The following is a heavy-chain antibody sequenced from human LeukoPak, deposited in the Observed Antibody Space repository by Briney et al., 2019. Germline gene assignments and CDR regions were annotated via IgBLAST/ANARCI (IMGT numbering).Heavy chain of an antibody. CDR2: IIPIFGIA. J-gene: IGHJ2*01. V-gene: IGHV1-69*04. CDR3: ARDVSVAGTEDYSYFVL. D-gene: IGHD6-19*01. CDR1: GGTFSSYA. Sequence: ASVKVSCKASGGTFSSYAISWVRQAPGQGIEWMGRIIPIFGIANYAQKFQGRVTITADKSTSTAYMELSSLRSEDRAVYYCARDVSVAGTEDYSYFVLWGRGTLVTVSS.